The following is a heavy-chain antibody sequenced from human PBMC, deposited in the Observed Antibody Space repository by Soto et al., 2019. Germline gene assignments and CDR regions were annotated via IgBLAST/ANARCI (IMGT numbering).Heavy chain of an antibody. CDR1: GFTFSSYW. CDR3: AAGGDYYDSSFDI. Sequence: GGSLRLSCAASGFTFSSYWMSWVRQAPGKGLEWVANIKQDGSEKYYVDSVKGRFTISRDNAKNSLYLQMNSLRAEDTAVYYCAAGGDYYDSSFDIWGQGTMVT. V-gene: IGHV3-7*03. J-gene: IGHJ3*02. CDR2: IKQDGSEK. D-gene: IGHD3-22*01.